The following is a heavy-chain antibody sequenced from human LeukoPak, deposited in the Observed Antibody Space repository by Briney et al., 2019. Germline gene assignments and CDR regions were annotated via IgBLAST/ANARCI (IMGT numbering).Heavy chain of an antibody. J-gene: IGHJ4*02. V-gene: IGHV3-33*01. D-gene: IGHD4-17*01. Sequence: PGGSLRLSCAASRFIFSSYGMHWVRQAPGKGLEWVAVIRYGGSNKYYADSVKGRFTISRDNSKNTLYLQMNSLRAEDTAVYYCARGRRDSGDYPYWGQGTLVTVSS. CDR1: RFIFSSYG. CDR2: IRYGGSNK. CDR3: ARGRRDSGDYPY.